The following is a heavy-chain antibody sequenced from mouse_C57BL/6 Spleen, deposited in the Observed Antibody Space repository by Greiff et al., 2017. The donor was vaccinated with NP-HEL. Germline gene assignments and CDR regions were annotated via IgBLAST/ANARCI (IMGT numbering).Heavy chain of an antibody. D-gene: IGHD2-2*01. CDR3: ARHYGYDPYWYFDV. Sequence: VQLQQSGAELVKPGASVKLSCTASGFTIKDYYMPWVKQRTEQGLEWIGRIDPEDGDTKYAPKFQGKATITADTSSNTAYLQLSSLTSEDTAVYYCARHYGYDPYWYFDVWGTGTTVTVSS. V-gene: IGHV14-2*01. CDR1: GFTIKDYY. J-gene: IGHJ1*03. CDR2: IDPEDGDT.